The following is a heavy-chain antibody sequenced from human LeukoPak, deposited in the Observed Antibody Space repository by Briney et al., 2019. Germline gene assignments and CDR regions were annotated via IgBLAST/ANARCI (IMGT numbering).Heavy chain of an antibody. D-gene: IGHD1-14*01. J-gene: IGHJ4*02. CDR3: VRVPPRTTNYAY. V-gene: IGHV1-8*01. CDR2: MNPNSSNT. Sequence: ASVKVSCKASGYTFTSYGINWVRQATGQGLEWMGWMNPNSSNTGYAQKFQGRVTMTRNISIGTAYMELSSLRSDDTAIYYCVRVPPRTTNYAYWGQGTLVTVSS. CDR1: GYTFTSYG.